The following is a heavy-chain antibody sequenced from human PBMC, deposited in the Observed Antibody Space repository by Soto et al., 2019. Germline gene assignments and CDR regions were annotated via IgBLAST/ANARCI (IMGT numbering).Heavy chain of an antibody. CDR2: INPNSGDT. J-gene: IGHJ3*02. CDR1: GYSFTGYY. CDR3: ARDRSYDINAAFDM. Sequence: QVQLVQSGAEVKKPGASVKVSCKASGYSFTGYYMQWVRQAPGQGLEWMGWINPNSGDTNNAQKFEGRVTLTRDTSIKIAYMELSSLRSDDTAVYYCARDRSYDINAAFDMWGQGTMVTVSS. V-gene: IGHV1-2*02. D-gene: IGHD3-22*01.